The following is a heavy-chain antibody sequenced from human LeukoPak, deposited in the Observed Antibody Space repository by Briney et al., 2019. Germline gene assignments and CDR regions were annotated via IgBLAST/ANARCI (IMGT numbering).Heavy chain of an antibody. CDR3: ARGGPRDGYDY. V-gene: IGHV3-21*01. D-gene: IGHD5-18*01. CDR2: ISSSSSYI. Sequence: GGSLRLSCAASGFTFSNHTMNWVRQAPGKGLEWVSSISSSSSYIYYADSLKGRFTISRDNAKNSLYLQMNSLRAEDTAVYYCARGGPRDGYDYWGQGTLVTVSS. J-gene: IGHJ4*02. CDR1: GFTFSNHT.